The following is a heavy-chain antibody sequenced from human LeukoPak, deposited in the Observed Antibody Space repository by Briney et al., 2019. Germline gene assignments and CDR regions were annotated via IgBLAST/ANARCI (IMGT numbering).Heavy chain of an antibody. CDR1: RLTFSSYA. V-gene: IGHV3-23*01. CDR3: AKDLVRGTLGYFDY. D-gene: IGHD3-10*01. J-gene: IGHJ4*02. CDR2: IRGTDGST. Sequence: GGSLRLSCAASRLTFSSYAMSWVRQAPGKGLEWVSSIRGTDGSTYYADSVKGRFTISTDNSKNTLYLQMNSLRAEDTAVYYCAKDLVRGTLGYFDYWGQGTLVTVSS.